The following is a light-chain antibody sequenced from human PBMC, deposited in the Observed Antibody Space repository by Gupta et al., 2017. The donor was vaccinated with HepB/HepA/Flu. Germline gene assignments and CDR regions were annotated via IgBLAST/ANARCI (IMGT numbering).Light chain of an antibody. V-gene: IGKV3-11*01. CDR1: QSVNNY. CDR2: DTS. J-gene: IGKJ3*01. CDR3: QEHSNCPPFT. Sequence: EIVLTQSPATLSLSPGERATLSCRASQSVNNYLAWYKQKAGQAPRLLIYDTSKRVTGIPARFCGSGYGKDLSLTNSSREQEDFAVYYCQEHSNCPPFTFGHGTKVDIK.